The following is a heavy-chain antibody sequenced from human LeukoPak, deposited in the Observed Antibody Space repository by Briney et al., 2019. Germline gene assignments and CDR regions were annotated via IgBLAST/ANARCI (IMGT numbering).Heavy chain of an antibody. CDR2: MSYDGSNK. J-gene: IGHJ4*02. D-gene: IGHD3-10*01. Sequence: PGGSLRLSCAASGFTFSSYAMHWVRQAPGKGLEWVAVMSYDGSNKYYTDSVKGRFTISRDNSKNTLFLQMNSLRAEDTAVYYCVRSPVWFGESNLDYWSQGTLVTVSS. CDR3: VRSPVWFGESNLDY. CDR1: GFTFSSYA. V-gene: IGHV3-30*04.